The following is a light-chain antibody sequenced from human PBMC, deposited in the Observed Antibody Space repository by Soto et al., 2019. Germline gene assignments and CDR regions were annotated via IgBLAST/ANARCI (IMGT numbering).Light chain of an antibody. CDR3: QQSYSTLMYT. Sequence: EIVLTQSPATLSLSPGERATLSCRASQSVSSYLAWYQQKPGQAPRLLIYDASNRATGIPARFSGSGSGTDFTLTIRSLEPEDFAVYYCQQSYSTLMYTVGQGTNLEIK. CDR1: QSVSSY. CDR2: DAS. V-gene: IGKV3-11*01. J-gene: IGKJ2*01.